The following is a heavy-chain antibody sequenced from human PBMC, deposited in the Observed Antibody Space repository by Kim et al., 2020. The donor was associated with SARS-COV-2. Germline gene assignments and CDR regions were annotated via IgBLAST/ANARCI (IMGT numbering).Heavy chain of an antibody. CDR2: INHSGST. Sequence: SETLSLTCAVYGGSFSGYYWSWIRQPPGKGLEWIGEINHSGSTNYNPSLKSRVTISVDTSKNQFSLKLSSVTAADTAVYYCARGGGQLALRFYYYYGMDVWGQGTTVTVSS. V-gene: IGHV4-34*01. CDR1: GGSFSGYY. D-gene: IGHD5-12*01. J-gene: IGHJ6*02. CDR3: ARGGGQLALRFYYYYGMDV.